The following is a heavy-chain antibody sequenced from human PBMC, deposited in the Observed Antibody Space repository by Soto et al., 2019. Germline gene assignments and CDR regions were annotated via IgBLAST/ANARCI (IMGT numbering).Heavy chain of an antibody. CDR3: ARTKTPGARPNYYYGMDV. J-gene: IGHJ6*02. CDR1: GYTFTSYG. D-gene: IGHD6-6*01. V-gene: IGHV1-18*01. CDR2: ISAYNGNT. Sequence: ASVKVSCKASGYTFTSYGISWVRQAPGQGLEWMGWISAYNGNTNYAQKLQGRVTMTTDTSTSTAYMELRGLRSDDTAVYYCARTKTPGARPNYYYGMDVWGQGTTVTVSS.